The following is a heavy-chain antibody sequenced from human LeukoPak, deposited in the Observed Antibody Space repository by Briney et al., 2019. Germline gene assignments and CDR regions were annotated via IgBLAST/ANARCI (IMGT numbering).Heavy chain of an antibody. CDR2: INSDGSST. Sequence: GGSLRLSCVASGFTFSNYWMHWVRQAPGKGLVWVSRINSDGSSTTYADSVKGRFTISRDNAKNTLYLQMNSLRADDTAVYYCVIDLGDYNDFWGQGTLVSVSS. J-gene: IGHJ4*02. V-gene: IGHV3-74*01. D-gene: IGHD2-15*01. CDR3: VIDLGDYNDF. CDR1: GFTFSNYW.